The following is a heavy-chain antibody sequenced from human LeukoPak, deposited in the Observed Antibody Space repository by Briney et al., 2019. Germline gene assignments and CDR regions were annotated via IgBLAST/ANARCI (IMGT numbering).Heavy chain of an antibody. CDR1: GYSFTSYW. Sequence: GESLQISCKGSGYSFTSYWIGWVRQMPGKGLEWMGIIYPGDSDTRYSPSFQGQVTISADKSISTAYLQWSSLKASDTAMYYCARQGAVAGSSLYGMDVWGQGTTVTVSS. CDR3: ARQGAVAGSSLYGMDV. J-gene: IGHJ6*02. CDR2: IYPGDSDT. V-gene: IGHV5-51*01. D-gene: IGHD6-19*01.